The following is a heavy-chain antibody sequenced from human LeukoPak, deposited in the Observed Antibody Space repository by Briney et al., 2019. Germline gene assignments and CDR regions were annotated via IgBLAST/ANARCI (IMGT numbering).Heavy chain of an antibody. CDR2: INLSGST. CDR1: GGSFSGYY. V-gene: IGHV4-34*01. D-gene: IGHD3-22*01. J-gene: IGHJ4*02. Sequence: SETLSLTCAVYGGSFSGYYWSWIRQPPGKGLEWIGEINLSGSTNYNPSLKSRVTISVDTSKNQFSLKLSSVTAADTAVYYCARVGITMIVLDYWGQGTLVTVSS. CDR3: ARVGITMIVLDY.